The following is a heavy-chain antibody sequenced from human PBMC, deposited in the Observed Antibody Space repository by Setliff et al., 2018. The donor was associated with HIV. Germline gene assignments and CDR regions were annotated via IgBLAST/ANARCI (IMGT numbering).Heavy chain of an antibody. CDR1: YSSLTSNNFY. J-gene: IGHJ3*01. CDR3: ARVRGDNFWSGSYSLPASDAFDV. CDR2: IYYTGTT. D-gene: IGHD3-3*01. Sequence: PSETLSLTCSVSYSSLTSNNFYWGWIRQPPGRGLEWIGNIYYTGTTYYNPSLKSRVTFSVDMSKTQVSLKLTSVTAADTAMYFCARVRGDNFWSGSYSLPASDAFDVWGQGTMVTVSS. V-gene: IGHV4-39*07.